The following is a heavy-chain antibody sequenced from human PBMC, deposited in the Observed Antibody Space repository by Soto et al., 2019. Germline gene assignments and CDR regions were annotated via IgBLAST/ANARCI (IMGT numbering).Heavy chain of an antibody. V-gene: IGHV1-2*02. CDR3: ARVYSGYDQPPFDY. D-gene: IGHD5-12*01. CDR1: GYTFTGYY. CDR2: INPNSGGT. J-gene: IGHJ4*02. Sequence: ASVEVSCRASGYTFTGYYMHWVRRAPGQGREWMGWINPNSGGTNYAQKFQGRVTMTRDTSISTAYMELSRLRSDDTAVYYCARVYSGYDQPPFDYWGQGTLVTVSS.